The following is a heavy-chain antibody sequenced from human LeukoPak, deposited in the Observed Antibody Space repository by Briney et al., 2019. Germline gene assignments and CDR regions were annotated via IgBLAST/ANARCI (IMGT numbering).Heavy chain of an antibody. V-gene: IGHV4-4*02. CDR1: GASISSSAR. J-gene: IGHJ4*02. CDR2: VYHGGST. D-gene: IGHD5-12*01. Sequence: KTSGALSLTCAVSGASISSSARWSWVRQFPGKGLEWIGEVYHGGSTNYNPSLKSRVTISLDNSNNHFSLRLSSVTAADTARYYCARRGYSGYEAYFDYWGQGTLVTVSS. CDR3: ARRGYSGYEAYFDY.